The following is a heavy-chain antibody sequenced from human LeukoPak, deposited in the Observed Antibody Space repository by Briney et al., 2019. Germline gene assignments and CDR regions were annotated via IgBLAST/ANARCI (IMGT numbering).Heavy chain of an antibody. Sequence: GGSLRLSCAASGFTFSNYAMSWVRQAPGKGLEWVSGLGGSGGSTYYAGSVKGRFTISRDNSKNTLYLQMGSLRAEDMAVYYCARERLPYSSGWYYFDYWGQGTLVTVSS. J-gene: IGHJ4*02. CDR1: GFTFSNYA. V-gene: IGHV3-23*01. D-gene: IGHD6-19*01. CDR3: ARERLPYSSGWYYFDY. CDR2: LGGSGGST.